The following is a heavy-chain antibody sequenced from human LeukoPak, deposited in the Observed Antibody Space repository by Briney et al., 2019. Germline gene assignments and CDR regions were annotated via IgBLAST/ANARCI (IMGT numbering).Heavy chain of an antibody. D-gene: IGHD3-10*01. CDR1: GFTFSSYW. CDR3: ARVGRHYYGSGSYGYYFDY. J-gene: IGHJ4*02. V-gene: IGHV3-7*01. Sequence: GGSLRLSCAASGFTFSSYWMSWVRQAPGKGLEWVANIKQDGSEKYYVDSVKGRFTISRDNAKNSLYLQMNSLRAEDTAVYYCARVGRHYYGSGSYGYYFDYWGQGTLVTVSS. CDR2: IKQDGSEK.